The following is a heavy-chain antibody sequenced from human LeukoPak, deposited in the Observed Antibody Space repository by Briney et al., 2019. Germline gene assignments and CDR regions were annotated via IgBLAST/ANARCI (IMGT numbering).Heavy chain of an antibody. CDR3: ARVALRGAFDI. Sequence: GGSLRLSCAASGFTFSSYWMTWVRQAPGKGLEWVSSISSSSSYIYYADSVKGRFTISRDNAKNSLYLQMNSLRAEDTAVYYCARVALRGAFDIWGQGTMVTVSS. J-gene: IGHJ3*02. CDR2: ISSSSSYI. V-gene: IGHV3-21*01. CDR1: GFTFSSYW. D-gene: IGHD3-10*01.